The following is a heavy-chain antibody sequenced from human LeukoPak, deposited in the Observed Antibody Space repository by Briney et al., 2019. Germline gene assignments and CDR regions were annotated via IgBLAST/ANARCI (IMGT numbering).Heavy chain of an antibody. D-gene: IGHD1-26*01. CDR3: ARGSLELEGATYGEYYFDY. Sequence: PGGSLRLSCAASGFTFDDYGMSWVRQAPGKGLEWVSGINWNGGSTGYADSVKGRFTISRDNAKNSLYLQMNSLRAEDTALYYCARGSLELEGATYGEYYFDYWGQGTLVTVSS. CDR1: GFTFDDYG. CDR2: INWNGGST. V-gene: IGHV3-20*04. J-gene: IGHJ4*02.